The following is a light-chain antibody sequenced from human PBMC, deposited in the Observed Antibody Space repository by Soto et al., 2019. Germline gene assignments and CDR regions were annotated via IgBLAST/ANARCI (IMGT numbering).Light chain of an antibody. CDR3: CSYAGSSTFPYV. V-gene: IGLV2-23*02. CDR2: EVS. CDR1: SSDVGSYNL. Sequence: QSVLTQPASVSGSPGQSITISCTGTSSDVGSYNLVSWYQQHPGKAPKLMIYEVSKRPSGVSNRFSGSKSGNTASLTISGLQVEDEADYYCCSYAGSSTFPYVFGTGTKVTVL. J-gene: IGLJ1*01.